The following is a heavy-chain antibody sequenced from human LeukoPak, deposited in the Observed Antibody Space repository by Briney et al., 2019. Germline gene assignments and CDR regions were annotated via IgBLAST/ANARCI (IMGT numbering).Heavy chain of an antibody. D-gene: IGHD3-3*01. CDR2: INPSASST. CDR3: AMRAGGYYGNMAV. CDR1: GYTFATYY. J-gene: IGHJ6*03. Sequence: GASVKVSCKASGYTFATYYMHWLRQAPGQGLEWMGIINPSASSTSYAQKFQGRVTMTRETSTSTIYMELSSLRSEDTAVYYCAMRAGGYYGNMAVWGKGTTVTVSS. V-gene: IGHV1-46*01.